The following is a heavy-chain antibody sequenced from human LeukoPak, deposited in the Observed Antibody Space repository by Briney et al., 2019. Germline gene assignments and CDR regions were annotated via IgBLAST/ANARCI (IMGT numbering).Heavy chain of an antibody. CDR1: GFTFSSYS. Sequence: GGSLRLSCAASGFTFSSYSMNWARQAPGKGLEWVSSISSSSSYIYYADSVKGRFTISRDNAKNSLYLQMNSLRAEDTAVYYCARDGQQWLPLRPYWYFDLWGRGTLVTVSS. J-gene: IGHJ2*01. V-gene: IGHV3-21*01. CDR3: ARDGQQWLPLRPYWYFDL. D-gene: IGHD6-19*01. CDR2: ISSSSSYI.